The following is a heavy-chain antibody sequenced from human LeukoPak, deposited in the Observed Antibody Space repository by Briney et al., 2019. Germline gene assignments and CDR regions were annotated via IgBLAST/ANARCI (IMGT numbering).Heavy chain of an antibody. J-gene: IGHJ3*02. CDR2: ISSNGGST. V-gene: IGHV3-64*01. CDR3: ARFYDFWSGYINAFDI. D-gene: IGHD3-3*01. CDR1: GFTFSSYA. Sequence: GGSLRLSCAASGFTFSSYAMHWVRQAPGKGLEYVSAISSNGGSTYYANSVKGRFTISRDNSKNTLYLQMNSLRAEDTAVYYCARFYDFWSGYINAFDIWGQGTMVTVSS.